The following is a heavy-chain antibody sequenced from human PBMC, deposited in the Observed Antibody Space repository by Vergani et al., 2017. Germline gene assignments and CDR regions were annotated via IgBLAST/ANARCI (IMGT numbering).Heavy chain of an antibody. CDR1: GFTFSDYY. J-gene: IGHJ4*02. CDR3: ATGAHYYGSVSYYNFGDY. Sequence: QVQLVESGGGLVKPGGSLRLSCAASGFTFSDYYMSWIRQAPGKGLEWVSYISSSSSYTNYADSVKGRFTISRDNAKNSLYLQMNSLRAEDTAVYYCATGAHYYGSVSYYNFGDYWGQGTLVTVSS. CDR2: ISSSSSYT. V-gene: IGHV3-11*05. D-gene: IGHD3-10*01.